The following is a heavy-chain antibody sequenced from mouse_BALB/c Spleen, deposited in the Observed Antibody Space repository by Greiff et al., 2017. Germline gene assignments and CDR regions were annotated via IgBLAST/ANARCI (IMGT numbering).Heavy chain of an antibody. CDR2: ISDGGSYT. CDR3: ARGMGLRRGDYFDY. Sequence: EVHLVESGGGLVKPGGSLKLSCAASGFTFSDYYMYWVRQTPEKRLEWVATISDGGSYTYYPDSVKGRFTISRDNAKNNLYLQMSSLKSEDTAMYYCARGMGLRRGDYFDYWGQGTTLTVSS. D-gene: IGHD2-4*01. CDR1: GFTFSDYY. J-gene: IGHJ2*01. V-gene: IGHV5-4*02.